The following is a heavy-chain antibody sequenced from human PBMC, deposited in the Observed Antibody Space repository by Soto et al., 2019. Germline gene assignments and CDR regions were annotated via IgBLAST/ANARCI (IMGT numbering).Heavy chain of an antibody. CDR3: AHKPRGFIYHFDY. CDR2: IYWDDDE. V-gene: IGHV2-5*02. CDR1: GFSLTTRGVG. J-gene: IGHJ4*02. Sequence: QITLKESGPTLVRPTQTLTLTCSFSGFSLTTRGVGVGWIRQPPGKALEWLALIYWDDDEGYSTSLKGRLTITKEDSKNQVVLTMTHVDPVGTATFYCAHKPRGFIYHFDYWGQGTLVTVSS. D-gene: IGHD5-12*01.